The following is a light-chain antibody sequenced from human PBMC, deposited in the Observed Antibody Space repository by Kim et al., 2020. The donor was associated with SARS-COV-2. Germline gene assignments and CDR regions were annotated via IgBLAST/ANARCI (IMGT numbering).Light chain of an antibody. Sequence: SYELTQPPSVSVAPGQTAKITCGGTNIGIRSVHWYRQKPGQAPAVVIRYDSDRPSGIPERFSASNSGNTATLTITRVEAGDEADYYCQVWDSFPDHYVFGDGTKVTVL. CDR3: QVWDSFPDHYV. J-gene: IGLJ1*01. V-gene: IGLV3-21*04. CDR1: NIGIRS. CDR2: YDS.